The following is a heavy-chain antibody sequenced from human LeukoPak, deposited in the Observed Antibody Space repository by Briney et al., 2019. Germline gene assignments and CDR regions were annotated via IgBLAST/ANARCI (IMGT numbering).Heavy chain of an antibody. J-gene: IGHJ4*02. CDR3: ARGGSRLLTSYIFDY. Sequence: PGGSLRLSCAASGSTFSRYWMSWVRQAPGKGLEWVANIKQDGSEKYYADSVKGRFTIFRDNAKNSLYVQVNSLRAEDTAVYYCARGGSRLLTSYIFDYWGQGTLVTVSS. CDR2: IKQDGSEK. V-gene: IGHV3-7*01. CDR1: GSTFSRYW. D-gene: IGHD3-16*01.